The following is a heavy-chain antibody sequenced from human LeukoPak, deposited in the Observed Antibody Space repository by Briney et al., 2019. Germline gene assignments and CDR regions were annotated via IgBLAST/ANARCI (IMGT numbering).Heavy chain of an antibody. D-gene: IGHD3-22*01. J-gene: IGHJ4*02. CDR3: AKDPTYYYDSTGGLLY. V-gene: IGHV3-23*01. Sequence: PGGSLRLSCAASGFTFSSYAMSWVPQAPGKGLEWVSAISGSGGSTYYADSVKGRFTISRDNSKNTLYLQMNSLRAEDTAVYYCAKDPTYYYDSTGGLLYWGQGTLVTVS. CDR1: GFTFSSYA. CDR2: ISGSGGST.